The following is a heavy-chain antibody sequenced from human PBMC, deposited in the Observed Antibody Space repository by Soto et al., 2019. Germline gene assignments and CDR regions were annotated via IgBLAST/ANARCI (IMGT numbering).Heavy chain of an antibody. V-gene: IGHV3-7*01. CDR1: GFTFSSYW. Sequence: EVQLVESGGGLVQPGGSLRLSCAASGFTFSSYWMSWVRQAPGKGLEWVANIKQDGSEKYYVDSVKGRFTIPRDNTTTSLSPKMNSLRGEDTAVYYCARESYYDFWSGYYISSWGQGTLVTVSS. CDR2: IKQDGSEK. D-gene: IGHD3-3*01. J-gene: IGHJ5*02. CDR3: ARESYYDFWSGYYISS.